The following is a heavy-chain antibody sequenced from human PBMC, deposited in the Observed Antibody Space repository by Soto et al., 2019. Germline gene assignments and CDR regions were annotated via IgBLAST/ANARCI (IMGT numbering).Heavy chain of an antibody. CDR1: GGTFSSYA. CDR3: AKNPENYYYGMDV. J-gene: IGHJ6*02. CDR2: IIPIFGTA. V-gene: IGHV1-69*12. Sequence: QVQLVQSGAEVKKPGSSVKVSCKASGGTFSSYAISWVLQAPGQGLEWMGGIIPIFGTADYAQKFQGRVTITADESTITAYVELSSLRSEDTAVYYGAKNPENYYYGMDVCGQGTTVTVSS.